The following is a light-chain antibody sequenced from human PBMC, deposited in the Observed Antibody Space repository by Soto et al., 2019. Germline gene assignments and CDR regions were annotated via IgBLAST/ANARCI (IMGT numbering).Light chain of an antibody. CDR1: SSGVGGYDS. CDR2: GVT. V-gene: IGLV2-14*01. CDR3: SSFTCSITYG. J-gene: IGLJ1*01. Sequence: SALTLPGSVSGATGQSVNNSSTGTSSGVGGYDSVCWYQQHPGKATKVMIYGVTTRRPGVSARFSGSKSGNTASLTISALQAEDEADYYCSSFTCSITYGYGTGTKVTIL.